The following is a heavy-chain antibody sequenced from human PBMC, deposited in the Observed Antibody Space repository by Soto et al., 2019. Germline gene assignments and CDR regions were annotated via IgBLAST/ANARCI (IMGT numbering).Heavy chain of an antibody. D-gene: IGHD3-22*01. CDR3: ARRGPLTYYYDSSGPYFDY. V-gene: IGHV1-46*03. J-gene: IGHJ4*02. Sequence: ASVKVSCKASGYTFTSYYMHWVRQAPGQRLEWMGIINPSGGSTSYAQKFQGRVTMTRDTSTSTVYMELSSLRSEDTAVYYCARRGPLTYYYDSSGPYFDYWGQGTLVTVSS. CDR2: INPSGGST. CDR1: GYTFTSYY.